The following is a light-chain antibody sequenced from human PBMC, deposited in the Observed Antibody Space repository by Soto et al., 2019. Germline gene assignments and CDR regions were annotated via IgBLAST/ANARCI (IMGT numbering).Light chain of an antibody. CDR2: SAS. Sequence: EIVLTQSPATLSLSPGERATLSCRASQSVSGSFLAWYQQKPGQAPRLLIYSASSRATGIPDRFSGSGSGTDFTLTISRLEPEDLAVYYCQEYGSSRTFGQGTKVEIK. V-gene: IGKV3-20*01. CDR1: QSVSGSF. CDR3: QEYGSSRT. J-gene: IGKJ1*01.